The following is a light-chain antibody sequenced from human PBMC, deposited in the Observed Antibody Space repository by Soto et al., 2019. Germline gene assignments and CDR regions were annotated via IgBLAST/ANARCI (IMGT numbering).Light chain of an antibody. J-gene: IGLJ2*01. CDR2: DVS. CDR1: SGDIGDYKY. Sequence: QSALTQPASVSGSPGQSITISCTGSSGDIGDYKYVSWYKQHPGKAPKLMIYDVSNRPSVVSNRFSASKSGNTASLTISGLPAEDEADYYCSSYTSTNFVIFGGGTKLTVL. V-gene: IGLV2-14*01. CDR3: SSYTSTNFVI.